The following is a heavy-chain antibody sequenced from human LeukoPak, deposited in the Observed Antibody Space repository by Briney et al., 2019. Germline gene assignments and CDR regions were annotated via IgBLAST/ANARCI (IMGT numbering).Heavy chain of an antibody. V-gene: IGHV3-48*03. Sequence: PGGSLRLSCTASGFTFSSYEMHWVRQAPGRGLEWVSYISTSGSVIYYAESVKGRFTISRDNAKNSVNMQMNSLRAEDTAVYYCARARYPEYFQYWGQGTLVTVSS. CDR3: ARARYPEYFQY. CDR1: GFTFSSYE. J-gene: IGHJ1*01. CDR2: ISTSGSVI. D-gene: IGHD1-1*01.